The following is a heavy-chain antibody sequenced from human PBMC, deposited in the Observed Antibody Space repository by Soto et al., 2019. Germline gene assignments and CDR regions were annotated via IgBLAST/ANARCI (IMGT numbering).Heavy chain of an antibody. D-gene: IGHD3-3*01. Sequence: EEQLLESGGGLVQPGGSLRLSCAASGFTFSSYAMSWVRQAPGKGLEWVSAISGSGGSTYYADSVKGRFTISRDNSKNTLYLQMNSLRAEDTAVYYCARSIRFLEWLSSTFDYWGQGTLVTVSS. CDR3: ARSIRFLEWLSSTFDY. CDR1: GFTFSSYA. V-gene: IGHV3-23*01. J-gene: IGHJ4*02. CDR2: ISGSGGST.